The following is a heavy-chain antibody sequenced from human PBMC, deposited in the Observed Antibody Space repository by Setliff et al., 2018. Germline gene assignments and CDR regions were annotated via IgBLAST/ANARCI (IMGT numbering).Heavy chain of an antibody. V-gene: IGHV1-2*06. CDR2: INPNSGGT. J-gene: IGHJ4*02. CDR1: GYAFTGYY. CDR3: ARDSRVRYDAPGSVSDQSPY. D-gene: IGHD3-10*01. Sequence: ASVKVSCKASGYAFTGYYIHWVRQAPGQGLEWMGRINPNSGGTNYAQKFQGRVTMTRDTSISTAYMELSRLTSDDTAIYYCARDSRVRYDAPGSVSDQSPYWGQGTLVTVSS.